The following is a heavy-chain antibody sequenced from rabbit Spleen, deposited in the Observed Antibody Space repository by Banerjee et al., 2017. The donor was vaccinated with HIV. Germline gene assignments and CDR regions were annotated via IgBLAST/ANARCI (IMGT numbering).Heavy chain of an antibody. V-gene: IGHV1S45*01. CDR3: ARDLTDVIGWNFGW. D-gene: IGHD4-1*01. CDR2: IEVGSSDFT. J-gene: IGHJ6*01. CDR1: GVSFSFSSY. Sequence: QEQLEESGGDLVKPGASLTLTCTASGVSFSFSSYMCWVRQAPGKGLEWIACIEVGSSDFTYYATWAKGRFTISKTSSTTVTLQMTSLTAADTATYFCARDLTDVIGWNFGWWGPGTLVTVS.